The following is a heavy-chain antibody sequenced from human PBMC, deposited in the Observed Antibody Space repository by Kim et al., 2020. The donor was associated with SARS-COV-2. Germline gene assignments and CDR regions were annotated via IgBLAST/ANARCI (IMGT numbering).Heavy chain of an antibody. D-gene: IGHD6-13*01. J-gene: IGHJ4*02. CDR3: ARIRIAAAVFDY. V-gene: IGHV2-70*01. Sequence: YYSTSLKTRLTISKDTSKSQVVLTMTNMDPVDTATYYCARIRIAAAVFDYWGQGTLVTVSS.